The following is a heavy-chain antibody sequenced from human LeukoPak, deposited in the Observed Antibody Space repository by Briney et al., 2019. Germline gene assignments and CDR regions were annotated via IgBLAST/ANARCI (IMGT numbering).Heavy chain of an antibody. V-gene: IGHV3-74*01. CDR1: GFTFSNFW. Sequence: GGSLRLSCAASGFTFSNFWMHWVRQAPGKGLVWVSRINSDGSTTNYADSVKGRFTISRDNAKNTLYLQMDSLRVGDTAVYYCANNWFDPWGQGTLVTVSS. CDR3: ANNWFDP. J-gene: IGHJ5*02. CDR2: INSDGSTT.